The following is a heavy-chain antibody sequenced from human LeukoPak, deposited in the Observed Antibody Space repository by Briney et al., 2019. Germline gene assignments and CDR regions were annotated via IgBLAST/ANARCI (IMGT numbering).Heavy chain of an antibody. D-gene: IGHD4-23*01. CDR1: GYTLTELS. V-gene: IGHV1-24*01. Sequence: GASVKVSCQVSGYTLTELSMHWVRQPAGKGLEWMGGFDAEDGETIYAQKFQGRVTMTEDTSTDPAYMELSSLRSEDTAVYYCATPPTAYGGGWRWGQGTLVTVSS. CDR3: ATPPTAYGGGWR. J-gene: IGHJ4*02. CDR2: FDAEDGET.